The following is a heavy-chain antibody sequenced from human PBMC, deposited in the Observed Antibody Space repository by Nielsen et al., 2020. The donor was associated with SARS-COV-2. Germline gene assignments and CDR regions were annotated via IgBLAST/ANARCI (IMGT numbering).Heavy chain of an antibody. J-gene: IGHJ5*02. V-gene: IGHV3-13*04. CDR3: AREGGWYNWFDP. CDR2: IGTAGDT. D-gene: IGHD6-19*01. Sequence: GESLKISCAASGFTFSSYDMHWVRQATGKGLEWVSAIGTAGDTYYPGSVKGRFTISRENAKNSLYLQMNSLRAGDTAVYYCAREGGWYNWFDPWGQGTLVTVSS. CDR1: GFTFSSYD.